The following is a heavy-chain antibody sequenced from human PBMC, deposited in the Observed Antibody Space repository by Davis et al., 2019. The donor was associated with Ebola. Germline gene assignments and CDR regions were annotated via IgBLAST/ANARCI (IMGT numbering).Heavy chain of an antibody. Sequence: AASVKVSCKASGYTFTSYYMHWVRQAPGQGLEWMGIINPSGGSTSYAQKFQGRVTITADKSTSTAYMELSSLRSEDTAVYYCARGDHGDYYYYGMDVWGQGTTVTVSS. CDR2: INPSGGST. V-gene: IGHV1-46*01. J-gene: IGHJ6*02. CDR3: ARGDHGDYYYYGMDV. CDR1: GYTFTSYY. D-gene: IGHD4-17*01.